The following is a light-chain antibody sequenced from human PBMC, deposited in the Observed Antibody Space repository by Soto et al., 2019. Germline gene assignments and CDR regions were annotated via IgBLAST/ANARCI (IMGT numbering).Light chain of an antibody. Sequence: EIVMTQSPPRMSLSXGERATLSXXXSQSVNSNYLAWYQQKPGQAPRLLIYGISKRATDIPDRFSGSGPGTEFTLTISSLQPEDFATYYCQQHGQWPITFGQGTRLEI. CDR1: QSVNSN. J-gene: IGKJ5*01. CDR2: GIS. V-gene: IGKV3D-15*01. CDR3: QQHGQWPIT.